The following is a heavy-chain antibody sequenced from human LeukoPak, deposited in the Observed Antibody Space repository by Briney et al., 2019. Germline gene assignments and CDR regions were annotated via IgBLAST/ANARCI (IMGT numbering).Heavy chain of an antibody. CDR3: ARGDSGSYYSLYFFDY. CDR2: INHSGST. D-gene: IGHD1-26*01. CDR1: GGSISSSSYY. Sequence: SETLSLTCTVSGGSISSSSYYWSWIRQPPGKGLEWIGEINHSGSTNYNPSLKSRVTISVDTSKNQFSLKLSSVTAADTAVYYCARGDSGSYYSLYFFDYWGQGTLVTVSS. V-gene: IGHV4-39*07. J-gene: IGHJ4*02.